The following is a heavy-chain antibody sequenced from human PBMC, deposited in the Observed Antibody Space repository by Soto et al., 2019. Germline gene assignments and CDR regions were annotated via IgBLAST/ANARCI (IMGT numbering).Heavy chain of an antibody. CDR3: AREERSFIIVMGV. CDR1: GYTFSNYY. D-gene: IGHD1-26*01. V-gene: IGHV1-46*01. CDR2: ITPSGDGS. J-gene: IGHJ6*02. Sequence: ASVKVSCKASGYTFSNYYIHWVRQAPGQGLEWMGIITPSGDGSTYAQKFQGRVTMTWDTSTNTVYMELSSLRSEDTAVYYCAREERSFIIVMGVCGQGTTVT.